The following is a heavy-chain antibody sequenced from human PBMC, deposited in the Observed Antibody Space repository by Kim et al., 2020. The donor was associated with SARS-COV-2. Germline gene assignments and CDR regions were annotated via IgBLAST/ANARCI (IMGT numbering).Heavy chain of an antibody. V-gene: IGHV7-4-1*02. J-gene: IGHJ6*02. CDR3: ASPRGAAAGTIGYYYYGMDV. CDR1: GYTFTSYA. Sequence: ASVKVSCKASGYTFTSYAMNWVRQAPGQGLEWMGWINTNTGNPTYAQGFTGRFVFSLDTSVSTAYLQISSLKAEDTAVYYCASPRGAAAGTIGYYYYGMDVGGQGTTVTVSS. D-gene: IGHD6-13*01. CDR2: INTNTGNP.